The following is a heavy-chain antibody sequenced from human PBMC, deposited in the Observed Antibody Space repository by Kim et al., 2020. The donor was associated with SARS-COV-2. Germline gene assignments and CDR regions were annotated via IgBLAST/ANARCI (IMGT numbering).Heavy chain of an antibody. J-gene: IGHJ4*02. Sequence: SETLSLTCTVSGGSISSYYWSWIRQPPGKGLEWIGYIYYSGSTNYNPSLKSRVTISVDTSKNQFSLKLSSVTAADTAVYYCARIPSGRYGGNLDNFDYWGQGTLVTVSS. CDR2: IYYSGST. D-gene: IGHD2-15*01. V-gene: IGHV4-59*13. CDR3: ARIPSGRYGGNLDNFDY. CDR1: GGSISSYY.